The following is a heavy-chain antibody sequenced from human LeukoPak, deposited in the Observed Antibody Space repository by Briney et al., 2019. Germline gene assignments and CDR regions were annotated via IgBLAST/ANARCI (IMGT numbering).Heavy chain of an antibody. J-gene: IGHJ3*02. D-gene: IGHD1-26*01. CDR1: GFTFSIYS. Sequence: GGSLRLSCAASGFTFSIYSMNLVRQAPGKGLEWVSSISSSSSYIHSADSVRGRFTISRDNAKNSLFLQMNSLRAEDTAVYYCARDEWGDAFDIWGQGTMVTVFS. V-gene: IGHV3-21*01. CDR3: ARDEWGDAFDI. CDR2: ISSSSSYI.